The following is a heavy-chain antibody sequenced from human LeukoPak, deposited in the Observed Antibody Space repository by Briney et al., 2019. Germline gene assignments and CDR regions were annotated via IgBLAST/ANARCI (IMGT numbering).Heavy chain of an antibody. CDR1: GFTFSTYR. CDR2: IRQDAGEK. V-gene: IGHV3-7*04. J-gene: IGHJ4*02. CDR3: ARYGNGGNYDS. D-gene: IGHD1-1*01. Sequence: PGGSLRLSCAASGFTFSTYRMSWVRHAPGKGLEWVANIRQDAGEKYYVDSVKGRFTISRDNAKNSLFLQMNSLRAEDTAVYYCARYGNGGNYDSWGQGTLVTVSS.